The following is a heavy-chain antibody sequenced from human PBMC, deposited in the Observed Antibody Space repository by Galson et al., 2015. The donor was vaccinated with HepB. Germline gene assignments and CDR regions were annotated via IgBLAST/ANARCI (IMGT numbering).Heavy chain of an antibody. CDR2: IPWNDDQ. J-gene: IGHJ5*02. D-gene: IGHD2-2*01. Sequence: LALVKPTQTRTLTCTFSGLSRSTSGVGVGWIRQPPGTALEWLTVIPWNDDQRYSQSLKSKLTITKDTSKNQVVLTMPDMDPVETGTYYCADRRLYCSSTSCYNWFDPWGQGTLVTVSS. CDR1: GLSRSTSGVG. CDR3: ADRRLYCSSTSCYNWFDP. V-gene: IGHV2-5*01.